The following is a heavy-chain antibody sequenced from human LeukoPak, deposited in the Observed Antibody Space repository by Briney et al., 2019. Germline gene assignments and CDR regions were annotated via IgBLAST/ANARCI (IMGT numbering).Heavy chain of an antibody. Sequence: KPGGSLRLSCAASGFTFSSYSMNWVRQAPGKGLEWVSSISSSSSYIYYADSVKSRFTISRDNAKNSLYLQMNSLRAEDTAVYYCARGIAARPGYWGQGTLVTVSS. D-gene: IGHD6-6*01. CDR2: ISSSSSYI. CDR1: GFTFSSYS. CDR3: ARGIAARPGY. J-gene: IGHJ4*02. V-gene: IGHV3-21*01.